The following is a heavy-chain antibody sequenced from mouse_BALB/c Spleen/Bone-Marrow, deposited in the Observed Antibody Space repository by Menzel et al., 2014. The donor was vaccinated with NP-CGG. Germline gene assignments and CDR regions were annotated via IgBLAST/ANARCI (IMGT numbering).Heavy chain of an antibody. Sequence: QVQLQQSGPGLVPPSQSLSITCTVSGFSLXSYGVHWIRQPPGKGLEWLGVIWAGGSANYKSALMSRLSISKDNSKSQVFLKMNSLQTDDTAMYYCARGGYGYDGAFAYWGQGTLVTVSA. CDR1: GFSLXSYG. CDR2: IWAGGSA. D-gene: IGHD2-2*01. V-gene: IGHV2-9*02. CDR3: ARGGYGYDGAFAY. J-gene: IGHJ3*01.